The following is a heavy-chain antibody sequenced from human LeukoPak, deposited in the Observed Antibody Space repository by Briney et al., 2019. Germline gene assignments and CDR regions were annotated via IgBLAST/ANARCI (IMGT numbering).Heavy chain of an antibody. J-gene: IGHJ4*02. CDR3: AKDLTAAAGTNY. Sequence: TGGSLRLSCAASGFTFSSYGIHWVRQAPGKGLEWVAVISYDGSNKYYADSVKGRFTISRDNSKNTLYLQMNSLRAEDTAVYYCAKDLTAAAGTNYWGQGTLVTVSS. CDR2: ISYDGSNK. D-gene: IGHD6-13*01. V-gene: IGHV3-30*18. CDR1: GFTFSSYG.